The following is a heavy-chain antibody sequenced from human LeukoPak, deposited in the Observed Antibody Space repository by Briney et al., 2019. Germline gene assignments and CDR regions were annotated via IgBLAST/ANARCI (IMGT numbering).Heavy chain of an antibody. CDR2: IYTSGST. CDR3: AREGCSSTSCNIDL. D-gene: IGHD2-2*01. CDR1: GGSISSYY. Sequence: SETLSLTCTVSGGSISSYYWSWIRQPAGKGLEWIGRIYTSGSTNYNPSLKSRVTMSVDTSKSQFSLKLSSVTAADTAVYYCAREGCSSTSCNIDLWGRGTLVTVSS. J-gene: IGHJ2*01. V-gene: IGHV4-4*07.